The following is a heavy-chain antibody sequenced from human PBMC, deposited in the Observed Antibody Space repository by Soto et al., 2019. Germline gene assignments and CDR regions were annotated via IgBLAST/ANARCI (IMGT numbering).Heavy chain of an antibody. CDR2: ISSNGFNT. CDR3: VSWVSAHFDY. Sequence: QAGGSLRLSCTASGLNLDSPYSHGLTWVRQSPGMGPEWVSTISSNGFNTYYAESVQGRFTISKDASRNTVHLHMNSLRADDTATYFCVSWVSAHFDYWGHGTPVTVSS. V-gene: IGHV3-23*01. CDR1: GLNLDSPYSHG. J-gene: IGHJ4*01. D-gene: IGHD2-8*01.